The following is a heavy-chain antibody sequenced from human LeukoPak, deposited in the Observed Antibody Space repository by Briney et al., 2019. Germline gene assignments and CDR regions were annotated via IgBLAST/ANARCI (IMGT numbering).Heavy chain of an antibody. CDR1: GFTFSSYW. CDR2: IDSDGIST. Sequence: QPGGSLRLSCAASGFTFSSYWMHWVRQAPGKGLVWVSRIDSDGISTSYADSAKGRFTISRDNAKNTLYLQMNSLRAEDTAVYFCARAITGDTVSTFDPWGQGTLVTVSS. V-gene: IGHV3-74*01. D-gene: IGHD2-2*01. J-gene: IGHJ5*02. CDR3: ARAITGDTVSTFDP.